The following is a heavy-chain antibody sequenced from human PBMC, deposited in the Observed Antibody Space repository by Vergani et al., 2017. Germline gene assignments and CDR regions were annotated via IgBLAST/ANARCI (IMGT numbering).Heavy chain of an antibody. V-gene: IGHV4-39*01. CDR2: IYHSGGA. CDR3: AVIVVVPAAMNFQH. J-gene: IGHJ1*01. D-gene: IGHD2-2*01. Sequence: QLHLQESGPGLVKPSETLSLTCTVSGGSITSSSYYWGWIRQPPGKGLEWIGNIYHSGGAYYNPSLKGRVTISVDTSKNQFSLEVTSVTAADTAVYYCAVIVVVPAAMNFQHWGQGTLVTVSS. CDR1: GGSITSSSYY.